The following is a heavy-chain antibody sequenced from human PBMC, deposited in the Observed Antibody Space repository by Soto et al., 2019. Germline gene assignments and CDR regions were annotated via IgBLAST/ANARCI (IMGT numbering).Heavy chain of an antibody. CDR1: GFTFSSYS. V-gene: IGHV3-48*01. J-gene: IGHJ4*02. CDR3: ARDSGATMVRGVIIPDPTDY. CDR2: ISSSSSTI. Sequence: GGSLRLSCAASGFTFSSYSMNWVRQAPGKGLKWVSYISSSSSTIYYADSVKGRFTISRDNAKNSLYLQMNSLRAEDTAVYYCARDSGATMVRGVIIPDPTDYWGQGTLVTVSS. D-gene: IGHD3-10*01.